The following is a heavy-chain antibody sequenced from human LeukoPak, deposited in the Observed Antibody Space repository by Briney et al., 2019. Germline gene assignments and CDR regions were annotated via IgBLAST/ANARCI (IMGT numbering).Heavy chain of an antibody. D-gene: IGHD3-10*01. V-gene: IGHV3-23*01. CDR3: AKGMFYYGSGSSDY. J-gene: IGHJ4*02. CDR2: ISDSGGST. Sequence: PGGSLRLSCAASGFTFSSYAMSWVRQAPGKGLEWVSSISDSGGSTHYADSVKGRFTIPRDNSKNTLYLQMNSLRAEDTAPYYCAKGMFYYGSGSSDYWGQGTLVTVSS. CDR1: GFTFSSYA.